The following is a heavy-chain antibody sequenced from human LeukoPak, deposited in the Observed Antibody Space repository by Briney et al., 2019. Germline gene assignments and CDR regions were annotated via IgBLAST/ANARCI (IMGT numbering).Heavy chain of an antibody. V-gene: IGHV1-69*13. D-gene: IGHD6-13*01. CDR1: GYTFASYG. CDR3: ASIIAAAGTFPDY. Sequence: GASVKVYCKASGYTFASYGISWVRQAPGQGLEWMGGIIPIFGTANYAQKFQGRVTITADESTSTAYMELSSLRSEDTAVYYCASIIAAAGTFPDYWGQGTLVTVSS. CDR2: IIPIFGTA. J-gene: IGHJ4*02.